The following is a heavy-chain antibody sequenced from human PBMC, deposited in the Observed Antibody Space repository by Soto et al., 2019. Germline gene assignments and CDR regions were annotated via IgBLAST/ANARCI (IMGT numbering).Heavy chain of an antibody. CDR3: ARTATSSGYYFDYYYYGMDV. D-gene: IGHD3-22*01. J-gene: IGHJ6*02. V-gene: IGHV5-51*01. Sequence: GESLKISCKGSGYSFTSYWIGWVRQMPGKGLEWMGIIYPGDSDTRYSPSFQGQVTISADKSISTAYLQWSSLKASDTAMYYCARTATSSGYYFDYYYYGMDVWGQGTTVTVS. CDR2: IYPGDSDT. CDR1: GYSFTSYW.